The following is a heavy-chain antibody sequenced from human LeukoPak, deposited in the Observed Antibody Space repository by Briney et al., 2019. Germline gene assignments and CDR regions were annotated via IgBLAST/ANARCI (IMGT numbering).Heavy chain of an antibody. Sequence: SETLSLTCTVSGGSISSYYWSWIRQPPGKGLEWIGYIYTSGSTNYNPSLKSRVTMSVDTSKNQFSLKLSSVTAADTAVYYCARDLSSGWAFDYWGQGTLVTVSS. J-gene: IGHJ4*02. V-gene: IGHV4-4*08. CDR3: ARDLSSGWAFDY. CDR2: IYTSGST. D-gene: IGHD6-19*01. CDR1: GGSISSYY.